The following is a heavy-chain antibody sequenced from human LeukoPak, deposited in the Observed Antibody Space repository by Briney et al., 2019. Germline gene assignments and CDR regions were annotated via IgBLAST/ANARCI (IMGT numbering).Heavy chain of an antibody. CDR2: INPNSGGT. CDR1: GYTFTGYY. J-gene: IGHJ3*01. V-gene: IGHV1-2*02. Sequence: ASVKVSCKASGYTFTGYYMHWVRQAPGQGLEWMGWINPNSGGTNYAREFQGRVTMTRDTSISTAYMELNSLRSDDTALYYCTKPQPGAFEVWGQGTMVTVSS. D-gene: IGHD2-2*01. CDR3: TKPQPGAFEV.